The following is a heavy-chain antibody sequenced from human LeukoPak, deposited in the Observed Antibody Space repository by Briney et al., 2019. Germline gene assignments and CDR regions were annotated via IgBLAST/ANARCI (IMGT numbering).Heavy chain of an antibody. CDR1: GFTFSSYE. J-gene: IGHJ4*02. D-gene: IGHD6-19*01. CDR2: ISSSGSTI. Sequence: PGGSLRLSCAASGFTFSSYEMNWVRQAPGKGLEWVSYISSSGSTIYYADSVKGRFTISRDNAKNSLYLQMNSLRAEDTAVYYCARDTTSGRYGGFDYWGQGTLVTVSS. CDR3: ARDTTSGRYGGFDY. V-gene: IGHV3-48*03.